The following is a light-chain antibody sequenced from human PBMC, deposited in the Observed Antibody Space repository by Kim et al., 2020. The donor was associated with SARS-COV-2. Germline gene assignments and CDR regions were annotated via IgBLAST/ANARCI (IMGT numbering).Light chain of an antibody. CDR2: EVS. V-gene: IGLV2-8*01. Sequence: QSVTISCTGTSSDVGGYNYVSWYQQHPGKAPKLMIYEVSKRPSGVPDRFSGSKSGNSASLTVSGLQAEDEADYYCTSYAGSNNPYVFGTGT. CDR3: TSYAGSNNPYV. CDR1: SSDVGGYNY. J-gene: IGLJ1*01.